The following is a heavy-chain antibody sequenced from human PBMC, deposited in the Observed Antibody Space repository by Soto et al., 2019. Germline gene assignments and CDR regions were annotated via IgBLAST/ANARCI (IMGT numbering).Heavy chain of an antibody. D-gene: IGHD2-21*01. J-gene: IGHJ5*02. V-gene: IGHV3-23*01. CDR3: AKCAVLMTTSWGWCNWFDP. CDR2: IRGTAT. Sequence: EVQLLESGGTLVQPGESLRLSCEVSGFSFSSFAMNWVRQAPGEGLEWVSSIRGTATSYADSVKGRFTIYRDNSKNTVYLQMNTVRGEDNALYYCAKCAVLMTTSWGWCNWFDPWGQGTLVIASS. CDR1: GFSFSSFA.